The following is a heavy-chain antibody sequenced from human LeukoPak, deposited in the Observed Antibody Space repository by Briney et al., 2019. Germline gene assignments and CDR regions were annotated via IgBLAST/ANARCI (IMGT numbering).Heavy chain of an antibody. CDR3: ARDLMSGSYYQYFDY. V-gene: IGHV3-30*02. CDR2: IRYDGSNK. D-gene: IGHD3-10*01. J-gene: IGHJ4*02. Sequence: GGSLRLSCAASGFTFSSYGMHWVRQAPGKGLEWVAFIRYDGSNKYYADSVKGRFTISRDNAKNSLYLQMNSLRAEDTAVYYCARDLMSGSYYQYFDYWGQGTLVTVSS. CDR1: GFTFSSYG.